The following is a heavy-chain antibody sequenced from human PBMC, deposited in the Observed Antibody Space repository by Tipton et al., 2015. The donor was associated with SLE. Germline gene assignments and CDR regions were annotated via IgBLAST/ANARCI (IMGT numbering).Heavy chain of an antibody. CDR3: AREIDYRYDS. J-gene: IGHJ4*02. Sequence: TLSLTCTVSGDSITRGNYYWTWIRLPPGKELEWIGYVFHTGSTNYNPSLKTRVAISLDTSKNQFSLKLDSVTTADAAVYYCAREIDYRYDSWGQGALVTVSS. CDR2: VFHTGST. V-gene: IGHV4-61*01. CDR1: GDSITRGNYY. D-gene: IGHD4-11*01.